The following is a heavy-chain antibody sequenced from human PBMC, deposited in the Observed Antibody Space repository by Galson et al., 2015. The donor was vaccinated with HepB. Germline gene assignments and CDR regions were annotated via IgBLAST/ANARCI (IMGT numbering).Heavy chain of an antibody. Sequence: SETLSLTCAVHGGSFSGYYWSWIRHTPGKGLEWIGEISHSGSTNYNPSLKSRATISEDTSKKQFSLKVNSVTVADTAVYYCAGLYEGGSSWFHGRPFDIWGQGTMVTVSS. CDR2: ISHSGST. V-gene: IGHV4-34*01. CDR3: AGLYEGGSSWFHGRPFDI. J-gene: IGHJ3*02. D-gene: IGHD6-13*01. CDR1: GGSFSGYY.